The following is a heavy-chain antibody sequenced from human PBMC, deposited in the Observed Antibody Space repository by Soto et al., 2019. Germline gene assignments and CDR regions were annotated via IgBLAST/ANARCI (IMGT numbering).Heavy chain of an antibody. Sequence: QVQLQQWGAGLLKPSETLSLTCAVYGGSFSGYYWSWIRQPPGKGLEWIGEINHSGSTNYNPSLKSRVTISVDTSKNQFSLKLSSVTAADTAVYYCARRHRHAYSSGWYVDYWGQGTLVTVSS. CDR1: GGSFSGYY. J-gene: IGHJ4*02. CDR3: ARRHRHAYSSGWYVDY. V-gene: IGHV4-34*01. CDR2: INHSGST. D-gene: IGHD6-19*01.